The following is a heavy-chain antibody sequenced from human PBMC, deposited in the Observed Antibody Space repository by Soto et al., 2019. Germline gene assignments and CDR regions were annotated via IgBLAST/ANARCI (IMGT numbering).Heavy chain of an antibody. CDR3: ARGADYTRRYYYYGMDV. CDR1: GGTFSSYA. V-gene: IGHV1-69*01. CDR2: IIPIFGTA. Sequence: QVPLVQSGAEVKKPGSSVKVSCKASGGTFSSYAISWVRQAPGQGLEWMGGIIPIFGTANYAQKFQGRVTITADESTSTAYMELSSLRSEDTAVYYCARGADYTRRYYYYGMDVWGQGTTVTVSS. D-gene: IGHD4-4*01. J-gene: IGHJ6*02.